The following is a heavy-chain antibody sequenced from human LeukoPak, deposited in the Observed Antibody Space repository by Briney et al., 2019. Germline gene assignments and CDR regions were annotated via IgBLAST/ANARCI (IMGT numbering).Heavy chain of an antibody. V-gene: IGHV3-9*01. CDR2: ISWNSGNI. J-gene: IGHJ4*02. CDR3: ARNKLELERRDIDY. D-gene: IGHD1-1*01. CDR1: GFTFDDYA. Sequence: GRSLRLSCAASGFTFDDYAMHWVRQAPGKGLEWVSGISWNSGNIGYADSVKGRFTISRDNAKNTLYLQMNSLRAEDTAVYYCARNKLELERRDIDYWGQGTLVTVSS.